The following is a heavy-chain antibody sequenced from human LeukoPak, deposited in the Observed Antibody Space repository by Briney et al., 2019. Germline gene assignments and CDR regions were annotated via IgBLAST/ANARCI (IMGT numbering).Heavy chain of an antibody. V-gene: IGHV1-8*01. Sequence: PGASVKVSCKASGYTFTSYDINWVRQATGQGLEWMGWMNPNSGNTGYAQKFQGRVTMTRNTSMSTAYMELSSLRSEDTAVYYCARGLRLARRDSSGAYWGQGTLVTVSS. D-gene: IGHD3-22*01. CDR3: ARGLRLARRDSSGAY. CDR2: MNPNSGNT. CDR1: GYTFTSYD. J-gene: IGHJ4*02.